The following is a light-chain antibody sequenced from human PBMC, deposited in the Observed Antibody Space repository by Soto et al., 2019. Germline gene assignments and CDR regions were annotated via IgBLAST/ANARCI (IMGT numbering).Light chain of an antibody. CDR2: KAS. CDR3: QQYNSS. J-gene: IGKJ1*01. Sequence: DTQMTQSPSTLSASVGDRVTITCRASQSISSWLAWYQQKPGKAPKLLIYKASSLESGVPSRFSGSGSGTEFTLTISSLQPDDFATYYCQQYNSSFGQGTKVDI. CDR1: QSISSW. V-gene: IGKV1-5*03.